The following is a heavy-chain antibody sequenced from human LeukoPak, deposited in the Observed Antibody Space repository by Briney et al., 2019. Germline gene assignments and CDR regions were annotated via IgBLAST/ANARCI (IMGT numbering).Heavy chain of an antibody. J-gene: IGHJ2*01. CDR3: ARTPGGDYGVWYFDL. D-gene: IGHD4-17*01. V-gene: IGHV4-59*08. CDR2: IYYSGST. CDR1: GGSISSYY. Sequence: PSETLSLTCTVSGGSISSYYWSWIRQPPGKGLEWIGYIYYSGSTNYNPSLKSRVTISVDTSKNQFSLKLSSVTAADTAVYYCARTPGGDYGVWYFDLWGRGTLVTVSS.